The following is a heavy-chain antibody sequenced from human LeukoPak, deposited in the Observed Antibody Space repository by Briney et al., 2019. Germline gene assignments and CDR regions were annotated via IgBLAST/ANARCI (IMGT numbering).Heavy chain of an antibody. CDR1: GFTFSDYY. Sequence: GGSLRLSCAASGFTFSDYYMSWMRQAPGKGLEWVSYISSSGTTIFYADSVKGRFTISRDNAKNSLYLQMNSLRAEDTAVYYCARDSGTTGEVKFDPWGQGMLVTVSS. J-gene: IGHJ5*02. D-gene: IGHD3-10*01. CDR2: ISSSGTTI. V-gene: IGHV3-11*01. CDR3: ARDSGTTGEVKFDP.